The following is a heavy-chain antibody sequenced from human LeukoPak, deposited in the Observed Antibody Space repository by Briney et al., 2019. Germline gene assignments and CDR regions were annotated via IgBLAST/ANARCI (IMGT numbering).Heavy chain of an antibody. D-gene: IGHD6-13*01. Sequence: GRSLRLSCTASGFTFNKYGIHWVRQAPGKGLEWVAVISGDGGKKNYADSVRGRFTISRDNSQNIVHLQMDSLKTADTAVYHCAKERRWLSAAAGVFEHWGQGALVTVSS. V-gene: IGHV3-30*18. CDR3: AKERRWLSAAAGVFEH. CDR1: GFTFNKYG. J-gene: IGHJ4*02. CDR2: ISGDGGKK.